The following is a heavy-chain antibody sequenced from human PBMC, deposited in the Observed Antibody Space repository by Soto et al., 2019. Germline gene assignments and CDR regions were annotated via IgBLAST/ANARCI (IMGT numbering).Heavy chain of an antibody. J-gene: IGHJ4*02. Sequence: QVHLQESGPGLVKPSETLSLTCTVSGASIRSYYWSWIRQPPGKGLEWIGFSYYSGSTNYNPSLHSRVTISVDTSKNQFSLKLTSVTAADTAVYYCARDQNGSPHFDYWGQGILVTVSS. V-gene: IGHV4-59*01. D-gene: IGHD1-26*01. CDR1: GASIRSYY. CDR3: ARDQNGSPHFDY. CDR2: SYYSGST.